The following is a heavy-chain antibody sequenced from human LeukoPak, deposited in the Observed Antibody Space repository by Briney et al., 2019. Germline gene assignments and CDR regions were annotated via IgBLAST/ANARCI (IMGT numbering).Heavy chain of an antibody. D-gene: IGHD3-22*01. Sequence: GGSLRLSCAASGFTFTTYALTWVRQAPGKGLEWVSAITGSGGSTYYADSVRGRFTISRDNSKNTLYLQMNSLRAEDTAVYYCARDRSGYYYFDYWGQGTLVTVSS. V-gene: IGHV3-23*01. J-gene: IGHJ4*02. CDR3: ARDRSGYYYFDY. CDR1: GFTFTTYA. CDR2: ITGSGGST.